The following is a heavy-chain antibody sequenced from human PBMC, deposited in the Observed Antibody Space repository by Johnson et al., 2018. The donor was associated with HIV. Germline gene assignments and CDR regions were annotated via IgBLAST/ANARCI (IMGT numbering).Heavy chain of an antibody. J-gene: IGHJ3*02. Sequence: QVQLVESGGGLVQPGRSLRLSCAASGFTFDDYAMHWVRQAPGKGLEWVAFIRYDGSNKYYADSVKGRFTISRDNSKNTPYLQMNSLRAEDTALYYCARENLGAFDIWGQGTMVTVSS. CDR1: GFTFDDYA. V-gene: IGHV3-33*08. CDR2: IRYDGSNK. CDR3: ARENLGAFDI. D-gene: IGHD1-14*01.